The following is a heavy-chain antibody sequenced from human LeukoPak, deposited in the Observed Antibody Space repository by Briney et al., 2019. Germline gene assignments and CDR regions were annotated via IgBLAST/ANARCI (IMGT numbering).Heavy chain of an antibody. CDR2: ISGSGGST. CDR3: AKDTVFYYDSSGFYHFDY. D-gene: IGHD3-22*01. J-gene: IGHJ4*02. Sequence: PGGSLRLSCAASGFTFSSYAMSWVRQAPGKGLEWVSAISGSGGSTYYADSVKGRFTTSRDNSKNTLYLQMNSLRAEDTAVYYCAKDTVFYYDSSGFYHFDYWGQGTLVTVSS. V-gene: IGHV3-23*01. CDR1: GFTFSSYA.